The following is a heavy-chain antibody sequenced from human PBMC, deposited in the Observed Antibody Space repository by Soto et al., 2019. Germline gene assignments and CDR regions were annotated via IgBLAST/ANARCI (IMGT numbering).Heavy chain of an antibody. D-gene: IGHD1-26*01. V-gene: IGHV4-30-4*01. J-gene: IGHJ5*02. CDR3: ARLRWETENNWFDP. CDR1: GDSISSVDHY. CDR2: IYHSGST. Sequence: QVQLQESGPGLVRPSQTLSLTCTVSGDSISSVDHYWSWIRQPPGKGLEWMGYIYHSGSTQYNPSLNSRLTISVDTSTNRFSLNLTSVTAAATAVYFCARLRWETENNWFDPWGQGALVTVSS.